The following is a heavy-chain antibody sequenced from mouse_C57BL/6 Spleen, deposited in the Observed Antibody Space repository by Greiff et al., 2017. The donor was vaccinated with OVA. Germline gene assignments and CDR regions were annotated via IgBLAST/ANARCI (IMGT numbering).Heavy chain of an antibody. CDR2: IYPSDSET. J-gene: IGHJ1*03. D-gene: IGHD2-1*01. Sequence: QVQLQQPGAELVRPGSSVKLSCKASGYTFTSYWMDWVKQRPGQGLEWIGNIYPSDSETHYNQKFKDKATLTVDKSSSTAYMQLSSLTSEDSAVYYCARSDYGNYRNFDVWGTGTTVTVSS. CDR3: ARSDYGNYRNFDV. V-gene: IGHV1-61*01. CDR1: GYTFTSYW.